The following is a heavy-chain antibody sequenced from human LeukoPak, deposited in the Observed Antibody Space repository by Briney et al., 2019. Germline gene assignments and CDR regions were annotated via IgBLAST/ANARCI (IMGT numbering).Heavy chain of an antibody. CDR3: VQAIINPTTNC. V-gene: IGHV4-34*01. Sequence: PSETLSLTCAVYGGSFSVYYWNWIRQPPGKGLEWIAEIEHSGSTKYNPSLKSRVTISVDTSKSQFFLNLNSVTAADTAVYYCVQAIINPTTNCWGQGTLVTVSS. J-gene: IGHJ4*02. CDR2: IEHSGST. D-gene: IGHD5-24*01. CDR1: GGSFSVYY.